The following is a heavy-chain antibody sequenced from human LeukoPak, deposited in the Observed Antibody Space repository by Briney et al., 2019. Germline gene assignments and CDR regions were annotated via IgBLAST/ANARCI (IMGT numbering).Heavy chain of an antibody. Sequence: WASVKVSCKASGYTFTAYYMHWVRQAPGQGLEWMGWINPNSGGTKYVQNFQGRVTMTRDTSISTAYMELSGLRSDDTAVYHCARGPAYSQYCANGVCYFLDHWGQGALVTVSS. CDR3: ARGPAYSQYCANGVCYFLDH. CDR2: INPNSGGT. V-gene: IGHV1-2*02. J-gene: IGHJ4*02. CDR1: GYTFTAYY. D-gene: IGHD2-8*01.